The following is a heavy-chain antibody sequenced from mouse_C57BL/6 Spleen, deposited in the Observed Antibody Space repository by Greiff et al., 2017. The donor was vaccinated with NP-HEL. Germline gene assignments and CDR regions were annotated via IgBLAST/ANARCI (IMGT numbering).Heavy chain of an antibody. V-gene: IGHV1-53*01. CDR2: INPSNGGT. Sequence: QVQLQQPGTELVKPGASVKLSCKASGYTFTSYWMHWVKQRPGQGLEWIGNINPSNGGTNYNEKFKSKATLTVDKSYRTASMQRSSRTSEDSAVDYCARGRANTTVGGFAYWGQGTLVTVAA. CDR3: ARGRANTTVGGFAY. CDR1: GYTFTSYW. D-gene: IGHD1-1*01. J-gene: IGHJ3*01.